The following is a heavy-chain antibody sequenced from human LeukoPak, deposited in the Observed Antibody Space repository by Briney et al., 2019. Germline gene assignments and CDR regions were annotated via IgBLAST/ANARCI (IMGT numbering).Heavy chain of an antibody. Sequence: GGSLRLSCAASGFFFSTYTMDWVRQAPGKGLEWVALILHDGSDKNYADSAKGRFTISRDNSKNTVHLQMNSLRPEDTAVYYCVRDGMAGTPNAFDMWGQRTMVTVSS. CDR1: GFFFSTYT. J-gene: IGHJ3*02. V-gene: IGHV3-30*04. D-gene: IGHD6-19*01. CDR2: ILHDGSDK. CDR3: VRDGMAGTPNAFDM.